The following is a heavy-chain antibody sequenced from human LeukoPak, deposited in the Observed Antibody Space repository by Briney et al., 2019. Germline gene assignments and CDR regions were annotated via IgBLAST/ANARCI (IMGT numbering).Heavy chain of an antibody. Sequence: ASVQVSCKASGYTFTSYGISWVRQAPGQGLEWMGWISAYNGNTNYVQKLQGRVTMTTDTSTTTAYMELRSLRSDDTAVYYCARYDFWSGYHLQYFQHWGQGTLVTVSS. CDR3: ARYDFWSGYHLQYFQH. D-gene: IGHD3-3*01. CDR2: ISAYNGNT. V-gene: IGHV1-18*01. J-gene: IGHJ1*01. CDR1: GYTFTSYG.